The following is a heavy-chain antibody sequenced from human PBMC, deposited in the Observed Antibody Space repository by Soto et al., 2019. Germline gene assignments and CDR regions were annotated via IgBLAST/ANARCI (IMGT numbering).Heavy chain of an antibody. Sequence: PSETLSLTCTVSGGSTTSYYWSWIRQPPGKGLEWIGYIYYRGNTNYNPSLKSRVTVSVDTSKNQFSLKLSSVTAADTAVYYCARFDQVSYYFDYWGQGTLVTVSS. CDR1: GGSTTSYY. J-gene: IGHJ4*02. V-gene: IGHV4-59*01. CDR3: ARFDQVSYYFDY. CDR2: IYYRGNT.